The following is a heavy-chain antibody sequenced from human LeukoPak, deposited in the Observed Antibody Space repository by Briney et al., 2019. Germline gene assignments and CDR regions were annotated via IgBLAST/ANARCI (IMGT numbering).Heavy chain of an antibody. Sequence: GESLKISCKASGYSFSNYWIGWVRQMPGKGLEWLGNVYPGDFRTEYSPSFRGRVTISLDKSITTAYLQLNSLQAADIAMYYCARLKLRYFDWFPIDYWGQGTLVTVSS. D-gene: IGHD3-9*01. CDR3: ARLKLRYFDWFPIDY. CDR1: GYSFSNYW. V-gene: IGHV5-51*01. J-gene: IGHJ4*02. CDR2: VYPGDFRT.